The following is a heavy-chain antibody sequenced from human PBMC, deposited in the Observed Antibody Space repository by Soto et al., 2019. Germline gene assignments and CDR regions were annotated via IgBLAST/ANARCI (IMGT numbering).Heavy chain of an antibody. J-gene: IGHJ6*03. CDR1: GFTFSTYA. CDR2: ITTSGGNT. D-gene: IGHD2-8*01. CDR3: AGRYRTNGVCYTNYYYYIDV. V-gene: IGHV3-23*01. Sequence: SCAAAGFTFSTYAMSWVRQAPGEGLEWVSTITTSGGNTYYADSVQGRFTISRDNSKNTLYLQMNSLRAEDTAVYYCAGRYRTNGVCYTNYYYYIDVWGKGTTVTVSS.